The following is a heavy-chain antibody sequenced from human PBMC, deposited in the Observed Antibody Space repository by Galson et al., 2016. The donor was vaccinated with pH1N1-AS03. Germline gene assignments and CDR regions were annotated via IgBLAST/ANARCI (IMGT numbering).Heavy chain of an antibody. CDR1: GFTFTDFA. Sequence: SLRLSCATSGFTFTDFAVSWVRQAPGRGLEWVSATSSSGGSTYYAESVKGRFTISRGYSKNTVDLQMNSLRAEDTAVYYCARVPHSYGMDVWGQGTTVTVSS. J-gene: IGHJ6*02. V-gene: IGHV3-23*01. CDR2: TSSSGGST. CDR3: ARVPHSYGMDV.